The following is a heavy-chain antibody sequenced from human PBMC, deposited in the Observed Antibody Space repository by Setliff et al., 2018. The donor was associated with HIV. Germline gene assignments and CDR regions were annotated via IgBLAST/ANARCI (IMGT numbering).Heavy chain of an antibody. CDR3: AITTVGVTTEMY. D-gene: IGHD2-21*02. CDR1: AVPFGNYY. V-gene: IGHV4-34*01. J-gene: IGHJ4*02. Sequence: SETLSLTCGLNAVPFGNYYWNWIRQSPERGLEWIVELNHCGHLNYNPSLRNRVTVSVDTSKPQFSLRMSSVTAADTAVYYCAITTVGVTTEMYWGQGTLVTVSS. CDR2: LNHCGHL.